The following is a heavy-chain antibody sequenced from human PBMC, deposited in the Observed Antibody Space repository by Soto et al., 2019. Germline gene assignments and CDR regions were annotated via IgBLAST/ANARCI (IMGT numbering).Heavy chain of an antibody. V-gene: IGHV3-74*01. CDR3: AKAREVNWFGP. CDR1: GFTLSPYW. Sequence: SLRLSCALPGFTLSPYWMHWVRLAPGKGLVWVARIKSDGSSTSYADPLKGRFTISRDNAKNTLYLQMNSLRADDTAVYYCAKAREVNWFGPWGQGTPGTGSS. CDR2: IKSDGSST. J-gene: IGHJ5*02.